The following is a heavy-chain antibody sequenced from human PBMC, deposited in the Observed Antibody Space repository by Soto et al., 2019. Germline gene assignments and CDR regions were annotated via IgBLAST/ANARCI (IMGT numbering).Heavy chain of an antibody. Sequence: ASVKVSCKASGYTFTSYDINWVRQATGQGLEWMGRMNPNSGNTGYAQKFQGRVTMTRNTSISTAYMELSSLRSEDTAVYYCARGGDIVVVPAASYYYMDVWGKGTTVTVSS. D-gene: IGHD2-2*01. CDR2: MNPNSGNT. V-gene: IGHV1-8*01. CDR1: GYTFTSYD. J-gene: IGHJ6*03. CDR3: ARGGDIVVVPAASYYYMDV.